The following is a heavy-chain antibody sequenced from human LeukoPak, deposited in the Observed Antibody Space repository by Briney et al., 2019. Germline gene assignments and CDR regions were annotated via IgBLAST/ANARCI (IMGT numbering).Heavy chain of an antibody. CDR2: IYYSGST. Sequence: SETLSLTCTVSGGFISSGGYYWSWIRQHPGKGLEWIGYIYYSGSTYYNPSLKSRVTISVDTSKNQFSLKLSSVTAADTAVYYCARELVGYCSSTSCYQTNYYYYGMDVWGQGTTVTVFS. CDR1: GGFISSGGYY. V-gene: IGHV4-31*03. CDR3: ARELVGYCSSTSCYQTNYYYYGMDV. D-gene: IGHD2-2*01. J-gene: IGHJ6*02.